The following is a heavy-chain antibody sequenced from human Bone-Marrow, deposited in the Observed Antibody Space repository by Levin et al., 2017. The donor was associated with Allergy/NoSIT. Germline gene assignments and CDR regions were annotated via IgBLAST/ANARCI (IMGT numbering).Heavy chain of an antibody. CDR2: ISYEGSKK. CDR3: AREIHGMSSRWLDY. D-gene: IGHD6-13*01. J-gene: IGHJ4*02. CDR1: GVGFSTYG. Sequence: PGGSLRLSCVVSGVGFSTYGMHWVRQAPGKGLEWVALISYEGSKKFYADSVKGRFTISRDNSKNTLYLQMNSLRPDDTAVYYCAREIHGMSSRWLDYWGQGTLVTVSS. V-gene: IGHV3-30*03.